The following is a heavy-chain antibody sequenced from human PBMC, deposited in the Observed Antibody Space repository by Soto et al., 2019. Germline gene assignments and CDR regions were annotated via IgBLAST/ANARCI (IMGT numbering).Heavy chain of an antibody. Sequence: QVQLVQSGAEVKKPGSSVKVSCKASGGTFSSYAISWGRQAPGQGLEWMGGIIPIFGTANYAQKFQGRVTITADESTSTAYMELSSLRSEDTAVYYCARDRPSLTYYVFWSGYYTGIYFDYWGQGTLVTVSS. CDR2: IIPIFGTA. D-gene: IGHD3-3*01. J-gene: IGHJ4*02. V-gene: IGHV1-69*01. CDR1: GGTFSSYA. CDR3: ARDRPSLTYYVFWSGYYTGIYFDY.